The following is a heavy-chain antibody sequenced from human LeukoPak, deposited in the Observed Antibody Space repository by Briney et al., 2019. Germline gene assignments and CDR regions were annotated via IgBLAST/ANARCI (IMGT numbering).Heavy chain of an antibody. CDR3: ARGPTLVRGVIMPDSVGGMDV. V-gene: IGHV4-4*07. D-gene: IGHD3-10*01. J-gene: IGHJ6*02. CDR1: GGSISSYY. CDR2: IYTSGST. Sequence: SETLSLTCTVSGGSISSYYWSWIRQPAGKGLEWIGRIYTSGSTNYNPSLKSRVTMSVDTSKNQFSLKLSSVTAADTAVYYCARGPTLVRGVIMPDSVGGMDVWGQGTTVTVSS.